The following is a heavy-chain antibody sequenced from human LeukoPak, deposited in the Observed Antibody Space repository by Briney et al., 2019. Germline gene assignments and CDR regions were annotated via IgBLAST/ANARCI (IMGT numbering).Heavy chain of an antibody. V-gene: IGHV3-23*01. J-gene: IGHJ4*02. CDR1: GFTFSTCA. CDR3: ARERYFDY. CDR2: ISGGGRST. Sequence: GGSLRLSCAASGFTFSTCAMSWVRQAPGKGLEWVSTISGGGRSTDYADSVKGQFTISRDNSMNTLYLQMNSLRAEDTAVYYCARERYFDYWGQGTLVTVSS.